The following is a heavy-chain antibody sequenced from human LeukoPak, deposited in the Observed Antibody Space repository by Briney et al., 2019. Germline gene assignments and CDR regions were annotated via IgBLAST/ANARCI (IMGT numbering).Heavy chain of an antibody. J-gene: IGHJ4*02. CDR1: GGSISSDRFY. D-gene: IGHD3-16*01. CDR3: ARVPDWTYVPDY. Sequence: ASETLSLTCTVSGGSISSDRFYWTWVRQPAGKGLEWIGRIKSSNTNYNPSLKSRLSLSLDTATNQLSVKLSSLTAADTPVYYCARVPDWTYVPDYWGQGTLVTVS. CDR2: IKSSNT. V-gene: IGHV4-61*02.